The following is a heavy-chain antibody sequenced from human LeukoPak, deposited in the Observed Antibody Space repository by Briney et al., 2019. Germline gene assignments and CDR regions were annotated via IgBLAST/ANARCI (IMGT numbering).Heavy chain of an antibody. Sequence: SETLSLTCAVYGGSFSGYYWSWIRQPPGKGLEWIWEINHSGSTNYNPSLKSRVTISVGTSKNQFSLKLSSVTAADTAVYYCARAAYSDLFDPWGEGTLVTVSS. CDR2: INHSGST. V-gene: IGHV4-34*01. J-gene: IGHJ5*02. CDR1: GGSFSGYY. CDR3: ARAAYSDLFDP. D-gene: IGHD2-21*01.